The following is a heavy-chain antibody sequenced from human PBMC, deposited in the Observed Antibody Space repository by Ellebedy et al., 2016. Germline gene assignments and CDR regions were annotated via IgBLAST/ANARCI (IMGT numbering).Heavy chain of an antibody. CDR2: IYYSGST. D-gene: IGHD3-10*01. Sequence: SETLSLTXTVSGGSISSGGYYWSWIRQHPGKGLEWIGYIYYSGSTYYNPSLKSRVTISVDTSKNQFSLKLSSVTAADTAVYYCARGLQAYGSGSFGYYYYYYMDVWGKGTTVTVSS. V-gene: IGHV4-31*03. CDR3: ARGLQAYGSGSFGYYYYYYMDV. J-gene: IGHJ6*03. CDR1: GGSISSGGYY.